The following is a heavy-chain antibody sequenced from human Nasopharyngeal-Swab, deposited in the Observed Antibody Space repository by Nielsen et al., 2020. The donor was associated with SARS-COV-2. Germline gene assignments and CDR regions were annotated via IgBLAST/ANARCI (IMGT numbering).Heavy chain of an antibody. CDR3: AGSYSYGYVVY. D-gene: IGHD5-18*01. V-gene: IGHV1-24*01. J-gene: IGHJ4*02. CDR1: AYTLTELS. CDR2: FDPEDGET. Sequence: ASAQVSCKASAYTLTELSMHWVRQAPGKGLEWMGGFDPEDGETIYAQKFQGRVTMTEDTSTDTAYMELSSLRSEDTAVYYCAGSYSYGYVVYWGQGTLVTVSS.